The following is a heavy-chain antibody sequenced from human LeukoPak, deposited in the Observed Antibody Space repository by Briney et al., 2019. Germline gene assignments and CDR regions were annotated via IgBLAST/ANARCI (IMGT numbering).Heavy chain of an antibody. CDR2: INHSEST. V-gene: IGHV4-34*01. D-gene: IGHD3-10*01. Sequence: SETLSLTCAVYGGSFSGYYWSWIRQPPGKGLEWIGEINHSESTNYNPSLKSRVTISVDTSKSQFSLKLSSVTAADTAVYYCARVRITMVRGVINYYYGMDVWGKGTTVTVSS. J-gene: IGHJ6*04. CDR3: ARVRITMVRGVINYYYGMDV. CDR1: GGSFSGYY.